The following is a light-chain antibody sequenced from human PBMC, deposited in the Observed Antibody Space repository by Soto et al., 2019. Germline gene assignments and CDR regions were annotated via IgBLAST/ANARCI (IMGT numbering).Light chain of an antibody. V-gene: IGKV3-15*01. CDR1: QSVSSK. CDR2: GAS. CDR3: QQYNNWPPWT. J-gene: IGKJ1*01. Sequence: EIVMTQSPATLSVSPGERATLSCRASQSVSSKLVWYQQKPGQAPRLLIYGASTRATGIPARFSGSGSGTEFTLTISSLQSEDFAVDYCQQYNNWPPWTFGQGTKVEIK.